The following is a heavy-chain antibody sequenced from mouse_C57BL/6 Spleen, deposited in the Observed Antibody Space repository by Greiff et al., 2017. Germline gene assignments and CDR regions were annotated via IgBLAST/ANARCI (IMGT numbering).Heavy chain of an antibody. CDR3: ASGSDWYFDV. CDR2: INPNNGGT. J-gene: IGHJ1*03. D-gene: IGHD3-1*01. V-gene: IGHV1-22*01. CDR1: GYTFTDYN. Sequence: EVQLQQSGPELVKPGASVKMSCKASGYTFTDYNMHWVKQSHGKSLEWIGYINPNNGGTSYNQKFKGKATFTVNKSSSTAYMELRSLTSEDSAVYYCASGSDWYFDVWGTGTTVTVSS.